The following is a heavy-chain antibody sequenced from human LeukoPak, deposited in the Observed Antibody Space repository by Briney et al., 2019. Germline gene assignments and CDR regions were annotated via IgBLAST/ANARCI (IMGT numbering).Heavy chain of an antibody. CDR1: GLSLSHFW. Sequence: GGSLRLSCAASGLSLSHFWMHWVRQAPGKGLEWVAIISKDGNEIKYVDSVKGRFTLSRDNAKNSVYLQMNSLRTEDTALYYCVTDGDKSNDFEYWGQGTLVTVSS. J-gene: IGHJ4*02. CDR2: ISKDGNEI. D-gene: IGHD1-1*01. CDR3: VTDGDKSNDFEY. V-gene: IGHV3-7*01.